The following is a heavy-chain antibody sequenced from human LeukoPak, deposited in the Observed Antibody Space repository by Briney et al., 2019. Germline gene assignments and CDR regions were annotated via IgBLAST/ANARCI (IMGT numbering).Heavy chain of an antibody. V-gene: IGHV3-15*01. Sequence: GGSLRLSCAASGFTFSNAWMSWVRQAPGKGLEWVGRIKSKTDGGTTDYAAPVKGRFTISRDDSKNTLYLQMNSLKTEDTAVYYCTTKRIAVPPRFDYWGQGTLVTVSS. CDR2: IKSKTDGGTT. CDR1: GFTFSNAW. D-gene: IGHD6-19*01. J-gene: IGHJ4*02. CDR3: TTKRIAVPPRFDY.